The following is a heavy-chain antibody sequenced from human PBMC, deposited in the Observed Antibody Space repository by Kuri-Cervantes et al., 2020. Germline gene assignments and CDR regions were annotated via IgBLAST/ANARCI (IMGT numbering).Heavy chain of an antibody. Sequence: ASVKVSCKASGYTFTGYYIHWVRQAPGQGLEWMGWINPNSDGTNYAQKFQGWVTMTRDTSISTAYMELSRLRSDDTAVYYCARETDYGDYVNFDYWGQGTLVTVSS. D-gene: IGHD4-17*01. CDR3: ARETDYGDYVNFDY. CDR1: GYTFTGYY. J-gene: IGHJ4*02. V-gene: IGHV1-2*04. CDR2: INPNSDGT.